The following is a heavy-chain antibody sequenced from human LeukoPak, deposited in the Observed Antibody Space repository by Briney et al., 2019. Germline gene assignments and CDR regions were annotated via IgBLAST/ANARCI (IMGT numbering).Heavy chain of an antibody. CDR2: TYYRSKWYN. D-gene: IGHD1-14*01. V-gene: IGHV6-1*01. CDR1: GDSVSSNSVA. Sequence: SQTLSLTCAISGDSVSSNSVAWHWIRQSPSRGLEWLGRTYYRSKWYNDYAVSVKGRMTINPDTSKNQFALQLNSVTPEDTAVYYCARGYRQTLDCWGQGTLVTVSS. J-gene: IGHJ4*02. CDR3: ARGYRQTLDC.